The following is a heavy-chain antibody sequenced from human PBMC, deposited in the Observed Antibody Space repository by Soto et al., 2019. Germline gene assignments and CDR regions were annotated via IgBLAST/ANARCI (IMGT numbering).Heavy chain of an antibody. J-gene: IGHJ4*02. V-gene: IGHV3-30*02. D-gene: IGHD6-13*01. CDR3: VFGSWNQYFFDH. Sequence: GGSLRLSCTTSGFTFTSYSMHWVRQAPGKGLEWVATFWYDASAQRYADSVKGRFTVSRDPSRGTLYLLMDRLRTDDTAVYYCVFGSWNQYFFDHWGQELVVPASS. CDR1: GFTFTSYS. CDR2: FWYDASAQ.